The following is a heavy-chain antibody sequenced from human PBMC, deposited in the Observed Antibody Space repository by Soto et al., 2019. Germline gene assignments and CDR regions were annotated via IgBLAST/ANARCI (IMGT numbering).Heavy chain of an antibody. V-gene: IGHV4-59*01. CDR1: GGSISRYY. J-gene: IGHJ4*02. CDR2: ISDSRST. Sequence: QVQLQESGPGLVKPSETLSLTCTVSGGSISRYYWSWIRQPPGKGLEWIGYISDSRSTNYNPSLKSRVTVSVDTSKNQFSLKLSSVTPADTAVYYCARGARKTHFDYWGQGTLVTVSS. CDR3: ARGARKTHFDY.